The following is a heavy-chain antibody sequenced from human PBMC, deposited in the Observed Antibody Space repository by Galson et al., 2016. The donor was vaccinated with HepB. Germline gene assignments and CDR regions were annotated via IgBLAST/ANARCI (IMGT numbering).Heavy chain of an antibody. Sequence: SLRLSCAASGFTFSSYSMNWVRQAPGKGLERVSYISYSSTIYYADSVKGRFTISRDNAKNSLYLQMNSLRDEDTAVYYCATAYSSGWYFAYWGQGTLVTVSS. CDR2: ISYSSTI. CDR1: GFTFSSYS. V-gene: IGHV3-48*02. CDR3: ATAYSSGWYFAY. J-gene: IGHJ4*02. D-gene: IGHD6-19*01.